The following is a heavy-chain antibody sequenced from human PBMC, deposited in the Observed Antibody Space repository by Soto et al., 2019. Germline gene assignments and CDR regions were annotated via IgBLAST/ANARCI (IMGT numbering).Heavy chain of an antibody. CDR2: IYYSGST. J-gene: IGHJ4*02. Sequence: TLSLPCTVSGGSISSYYWSWIRQPPGKGLEWIGYIYYSGSTNYNPSLKSRVTISVDTSKNQFSLKLSSVTAADTAVYYCARGPMVRFDDWGQGTLVTVSS. V-gene: IGHV4-59*01. CDR3: ARGPMVRFDD. CDR1: GGSISSYY. D-gene: IGHD3-10*01.